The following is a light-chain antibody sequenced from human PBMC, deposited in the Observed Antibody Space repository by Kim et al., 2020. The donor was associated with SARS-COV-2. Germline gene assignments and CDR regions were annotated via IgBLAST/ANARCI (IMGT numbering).Light chain of an antibody. CDR3: QQYNTYSKWT. V-gene: IGKV1-5*03. Sequence: DIQMTQSPSTLSASVGDRVTITCRASQSISSWLAWYQQKPGKAPKVLIYKASSLESGVPSRFSGSGSGTEFALTISSLQPDDFATYYCQQYNTYSKWTFGQGTKVDIK. CDR2: KAS. CDR1: QSISSW. J-gene: IGKJ1*01.